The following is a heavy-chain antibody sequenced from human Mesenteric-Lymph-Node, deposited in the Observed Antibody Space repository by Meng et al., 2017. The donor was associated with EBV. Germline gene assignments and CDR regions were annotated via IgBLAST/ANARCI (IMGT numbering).Heavy chain of an antibody. V-gene: IGHV2-5*02. Sequence: QITLKASGPRLVRPTQALTLTCTFSWFSISTSGVGVGWIRQPPGKALEWLALIYWDDDKEFNPSLKNRLTITKDTSNTQVVLTMANMDPVDTATYYCAPWWMGPPGLFDPWGQGTLVTVSS. CDR2: IYWDDDK. D-gene: IGHD2-8*01. J-gene: IGHJ5*02. CDR3: APWWMGPPGLFDP. CDR1: WFSISTSGVG.